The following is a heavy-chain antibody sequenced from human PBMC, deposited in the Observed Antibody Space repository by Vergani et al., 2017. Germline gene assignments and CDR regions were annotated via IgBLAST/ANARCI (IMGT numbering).Heavy chain of an antibody. CDR3: ARDRAVRGGTYYYYYGMDV. V-gene: IGHV3-48*03. CDR2: ISSSGSTI. D-gene: IGHD3-10*01. Sequence: EVQLVESGGGLVQPGGSLRLSCAASGFTFSSYEMNWVRQAPGKGLEWVSYISSSGSTIYYADSVKGRFTISRDNAKNSLYLQMNSLRAEDTAVYYCARDRAVRGGTYYYYYGMDVWGQGTTVTVSS. CDR1: GFTFSSYE. J-gene: IGHJ6*02.